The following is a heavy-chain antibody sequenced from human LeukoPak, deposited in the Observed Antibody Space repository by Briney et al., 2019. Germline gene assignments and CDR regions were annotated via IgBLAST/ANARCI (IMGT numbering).Heavy chain of an antibody. CDR3: ASGDYYGSGSYPYDFDY. V-gene: IGHV3-21*01. CDR2: ISSSSSYI. D-gene: IGHD3-10*01. Sequence: PGGSLRLSCAASGFTFSSYSMNWVRQAPGKGLEWVSSISSSSSYIYYADSVKGRFTISRDNAKNSLYLQMNSLRAEDTAVYYCASGDYYGSGSYPYDFDYWGQGTLVTVSS. CDR1: GFTFSSYS. J-gene: IGHJ4*02.